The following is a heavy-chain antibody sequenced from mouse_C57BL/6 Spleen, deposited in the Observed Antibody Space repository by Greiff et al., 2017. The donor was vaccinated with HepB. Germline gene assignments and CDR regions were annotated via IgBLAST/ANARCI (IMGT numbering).Heavy chain of an antibody. D-gene: IGHD1-1*01. CDR2: INPNNGGT. Sequence: DVKLQESGPELVKPGASVKIPCKASGYTFTDYNMDWVKQSHGKSLEWIGDINPNNGGTIYNQKFKGKATLTVDKSSSTAYMELRSLTSEDTAVYYCARREVITTVVPPYWYFDVWGTGTTVTVSS. V-gene: IGHV1-18*01. CDR1: GYTFTDYN. CDR3: ARREVITTVVPPYWYFDV. J-gene: IGHJ1*03.